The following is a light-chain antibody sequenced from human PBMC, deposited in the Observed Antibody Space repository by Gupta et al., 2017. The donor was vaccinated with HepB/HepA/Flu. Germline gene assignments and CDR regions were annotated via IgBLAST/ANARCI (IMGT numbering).Light chain of an antibody. CDR2: WAS. CDR3: QQYYTNPWT. J-gene: IGKJ1*01. Sequence: DIVMTQSPDSLAVPLGERATINCKSSQSVLYSSNNKNYLAWFQQKPGQPPNLLIYWASTRESGVPDRFSTSGSGTDFTLTISSLQAEDVAVYYCQQYYTNPWTFGQGTKVEIK. CDR1: QSVLYSSNNKNY. V-gene: IGKV4-1*01.